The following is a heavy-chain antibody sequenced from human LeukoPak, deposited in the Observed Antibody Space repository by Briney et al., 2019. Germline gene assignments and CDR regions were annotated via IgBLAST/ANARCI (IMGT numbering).Heavy chain of an antibody. V-gene: IGHV3-9*01. CDR1: GFNFDDYA. CDR3: AKDHGSGFYYFDY. D-gene: IGHD6-19*01. CDR2: ISWNSGII. Sequence: GGSLRLSCAASGFNFDDYAMHWVRQAPGKGLEWVSGISWNSGIIGYADSVKGRSTISRDNAKNSLYLQMNSLRAEDTAFYYCAKDHGSGFYYFDYWGQGTLVTVSS. J-gene: IGHJ4*02.